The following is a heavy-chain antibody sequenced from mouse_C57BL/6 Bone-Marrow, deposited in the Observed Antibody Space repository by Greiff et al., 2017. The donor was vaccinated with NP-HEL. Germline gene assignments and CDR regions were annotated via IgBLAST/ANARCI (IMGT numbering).Heavy chain of an antibody. Sequence: QVQLQQPGAELVKPGASVKLSCKASGYTFTSYWLHWVKQRPGRGLEWIGRIDPNSGGTKSTEKFKSKATLTVDKPSSTAYMQLSSLTSEDAAVYYCARGISTTVVGGGYWGQGTTLTVSS. J-gene: IGHJ2*01. CDR3: ARGISTTVVGGGY. CDR1: GYTFTSYW. V-gene: IGHV1-72*01. CDR2: IDPNSGGT. D-gene: IGHD1-1*01.